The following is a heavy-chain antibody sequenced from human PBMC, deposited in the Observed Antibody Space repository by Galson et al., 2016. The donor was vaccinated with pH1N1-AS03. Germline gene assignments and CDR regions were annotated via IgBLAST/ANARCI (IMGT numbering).Heavy chain of an antibody. J-gene: IGHJ6*02. CDR2: IYPADSST. Sequence: QSGAEVTKPGESLKISCKVSGSTFSNHWIGWVRQMPGEGLEWMGIIYPADSSTTYSPSFQGQVTISADQSISTAYLQWGSLRASDTAMYFCARQQDGRGSGLEWLFWYGMDVWGQGTTVIVSS. CDR3: ARQQDGRGSGLEWLFWYGMDV. V-gene: IGHV5-51*01. D-gene: IGHD3-3*01. CDR1: GSTFSNHW.